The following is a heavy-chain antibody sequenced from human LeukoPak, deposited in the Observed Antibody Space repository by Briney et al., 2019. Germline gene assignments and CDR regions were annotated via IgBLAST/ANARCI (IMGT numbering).Heavy chain of an antibody. D-gene: IGHD2-15*01. V-gene: IGHV1-8*01. J-gene: IGHJ4*02. CDR2: MKPNSGNT. Sequence: WASVKVSCKASGYTFTSYDINWVRQATGQGLEWMGWMKPNSGNTGYAQKFQGRVTMTRNTSISTAYMELSSLRSDDTAVYYCARGPRYCSGASCYSFDYWGQGTLVTVSS. CDR3: ARGPRYCSGASCYSFDY. CDR1: GYTFTSYD.